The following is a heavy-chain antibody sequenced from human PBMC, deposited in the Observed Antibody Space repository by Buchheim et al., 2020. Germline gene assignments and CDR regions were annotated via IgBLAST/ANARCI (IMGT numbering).Heavy chain of an antibody. CDR2: IYYSGST. CDR3: ARLPDSSGFDY. D-gene: IGHD3-22*01. J-gene: IGHJ4*02. CDR1: GGSISSYY. Sequence: QVQLQESGPGLVKPSETLSLTCTVSGGSISSYYWSWIRQPPGKGLEWIGYIYYSGSTNYNPSLKSRVTISVDTSKNQFSLKLSSVTAADTAVYYCARLPDSSGFDYWGRGTL. V-gene: IGHV4-59*08.